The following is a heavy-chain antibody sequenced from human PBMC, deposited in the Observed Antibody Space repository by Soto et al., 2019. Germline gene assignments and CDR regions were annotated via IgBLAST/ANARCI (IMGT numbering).Heavy chain of an antibody. CDR1: GVTLRPTT. CDR2: ISYDGNKK. J-gene: IGHJ4*02. Sequence: ALILSCVGSGVTLRPTTVHWVRQVPSKGLEWVAVISYDGNKKYSEDSVKGRFTMSVDTSKNQVSLTLKSVTAADTAVYFCARGVGYTYGFSVYWGQGSWVTVSS. D-gene: IGHD5-18*01. CDR3: ARGVGYTYGFSVY. V-gene: IGHV3-30-3*01.